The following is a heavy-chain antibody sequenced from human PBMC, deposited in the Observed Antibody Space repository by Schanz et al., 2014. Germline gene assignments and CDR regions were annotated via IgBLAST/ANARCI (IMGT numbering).Heavy chain of an antibody. V-gene: IGHV3-21*01. CDR3: AREVGGSFGQHY. J-gene: IGHJ4*02. CDR2: ITSTSRYI. D-gene: IGHD1-26*01. CDR1: GFSFSTYA. Sequence: EVQLVESGGVVAQPGGSLRLSCAASGFSFSTYAMHWVRQAPGKGLEWVSSITSTSRYIYYADSLKGRFTISRDNAKNLMYLHLNSLRAEDTAVYYCAREVGGSFGQHYWGQGALVTVSS.